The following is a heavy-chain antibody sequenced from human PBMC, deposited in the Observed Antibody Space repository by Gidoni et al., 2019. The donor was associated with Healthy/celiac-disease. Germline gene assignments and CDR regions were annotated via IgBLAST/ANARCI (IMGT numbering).Heavy chain of an antibody. J-gene: IGHJ4*02. Sequence: EVQLVESGRGMAQPGGSLRLSSAAAAFTFSSYDMSWVRRGTGKGLGKVAASGTAGDTDDPGTVKSRFTIARENAKDYLYIQTDSLRARDTAVYYCAMEDIAYCGSDCYSGSLDYWGQGTLVTVSS. CDR2: SGTAGDT. D-gene: IGHD2-21*02. V-gene: IGHV3-13*01. CDR3: AMEDIAYCGSDCYSGSLDY. CDR1: AFTFSSYD.